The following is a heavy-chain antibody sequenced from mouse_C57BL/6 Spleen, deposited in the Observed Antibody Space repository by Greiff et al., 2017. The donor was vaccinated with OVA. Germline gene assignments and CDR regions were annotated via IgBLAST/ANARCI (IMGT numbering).Heavy chain of an antibody. J-gene: IGHJ4*01. D-gene: IGHD2-5*01. Sequence: EVQGVESGGGLVQPGGSLKLSCAASGFTFSDYYMYWVRQTPEKRLEWVAYISNGGGSTYYPDTVKGRFTSSRDNAKNTLYLQMSRLKSEDTAMYYCARRSYYSKDAMDYWGQGTSVTVSS. CDR3: ARRSYYSKDAMDY. CDR1: GFTFSDYY. CDR2: ISNGGGST. V-gene: IGHV5-12*01.